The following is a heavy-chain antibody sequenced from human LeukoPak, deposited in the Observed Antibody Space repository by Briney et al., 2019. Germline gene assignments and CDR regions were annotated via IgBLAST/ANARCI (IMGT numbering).Heavy chain of an antibody. Sequence: PGGSLRLSCAASGFTFSSYGMHWVRQAPGKGLEWVAVISYDGSNKYYADSVKGGFTISRDNSKNTLHLQMNSLRAEDTAVYYCAKDPTRITMIVVVAHFDYWGQGTLVTVSS. CDR1: GFTFSSYG. CDR2: ISYDGSNK. D-gene: IGHD3-22*01. J-gene: IGHJ4*02. CDR3: AKDPTRITMIVVVAHFDY. V-gene: IGHV3-30*18.